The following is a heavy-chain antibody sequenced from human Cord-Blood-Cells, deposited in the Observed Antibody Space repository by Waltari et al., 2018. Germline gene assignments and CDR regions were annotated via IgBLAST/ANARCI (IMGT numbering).Heavy chain of an antibody. Sequence: QVQLVESGGGVVQPGRSLRLSCAASGFTFSSSGMHWVRQAPGKGLEWVAVISYDGSNKYYADSVKGRFTISRDNSKNTLYLQMNSLRAEDTAVYYCAKGKYYFDYWGQGTLVTVSS. CDR1: GFTFSSSG. V-gene: IGHV3-30*18. CDR3: AKGKYYFDY. J-gene: IGHJ4*02. CDR2: ISYDGSNK.